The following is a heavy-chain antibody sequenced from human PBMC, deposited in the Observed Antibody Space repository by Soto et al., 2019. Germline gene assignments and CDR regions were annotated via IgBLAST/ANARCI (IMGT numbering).Heavy chain of an antibody. CDR3: ARGEWGFDS. Sequence: QVQLQESGPELVKPSQTLSLTCSVSGGSITTNGHYWTWIRQHPGQGLEWIAYIYYTGKSYLNPSLESRISISVDTSKNQFSLELRSVTAADTAVYYCARGEWGFDSWGQGTLVTVSS. V-gene: IGHV4-31*03. CDR1: GGSITTNGHY. D-gene: IGHD3-3*01. J-gene: IGHJ4*02. CDR2: IYYTGKS.